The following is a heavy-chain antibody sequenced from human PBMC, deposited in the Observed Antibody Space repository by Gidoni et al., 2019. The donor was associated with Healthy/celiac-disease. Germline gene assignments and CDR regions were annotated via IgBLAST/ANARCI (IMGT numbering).Heavy chain of an antibody. CDR1: GFTFSSYE. CDR2: ISSSGSTI. Sequence: EVQLVESGGGLVQPGGSLRLSCAASGFTFSSYEMNWVRQAPGKGLEWVSYISSSGSTIYYADSVKGRFTISRDNAKNSLYLQMNSLRAEDTAVYYCAVPASYGPSYYFDYWGQGTLVTVSS. V-gene: IGHV3-48*03. D-gene: IGHD5-18*01. J-gene: IGHJ4*02. CDR3: AVPASYGPSYYFDY.